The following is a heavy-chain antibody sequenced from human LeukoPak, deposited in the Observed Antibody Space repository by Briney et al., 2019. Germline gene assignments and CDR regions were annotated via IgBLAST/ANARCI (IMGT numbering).Heavy chain of an antibody. CDR1: GGSIRSSYYY. CDR2: IYDSGST. D-gene: IGHD3-22*01. Sequence: PSETLSLTCTVSGGSIRSSYYYWGWIRQPPGKGLEWIGRIYDSGSTYYNPSPKSRVTISVDTSKNQFSLKLNSVTAADTAVYYCARQDYYDSSGYENNWFDPWGQGTLVTVSS. CDR3: ARQDYYDSSGYENNWFDP. J-gene: IGHJ5*02. V-gene: IGHV4-39*01.